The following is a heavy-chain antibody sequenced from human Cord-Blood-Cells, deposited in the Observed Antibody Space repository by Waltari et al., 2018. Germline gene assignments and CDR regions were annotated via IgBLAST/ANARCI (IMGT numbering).Heavy chain of an antibody. V-gene: IGHV4-59*01. Sequence: VQLQESGPGLVKPSETLSLTCTVSGGSISSYYWSWIRQPPGKGLEWIGYIYYSGSTNYNPSLKSRVTISVDTSKNQFSLKLSSVTAADTAVYYCARKVASSWYAFDIWGQGTMVTVSS. CDR1: GGSISSYY. CDR3: ARKVASSWYAFDI. CDR2: IYYSGST. D-gene: IGHD6-13*01. J-gene: IGHJ3*02.